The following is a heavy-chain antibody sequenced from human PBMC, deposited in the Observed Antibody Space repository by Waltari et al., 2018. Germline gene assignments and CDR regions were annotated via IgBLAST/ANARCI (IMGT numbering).Heavy chain of an antibody. CDR3: ARGPPIVGAMDY. V-gene: IGHV4-38-2*02. CDR1: GNSISSPYY. J-gene: IGHJ4*02. CDR2: IYHSGNT. Sequence: QVRLQESGPGLVKPSETLSLTCPVSGNSISSPYYWGWIRQPPGKGLEWIGNIYHSGNTYYNPSLKSRVTLSVDTSKNQFSLKLNSVTAADTAVYYCARGPPIVGAMDYWGQGTLVTVSS. D-gene: IGHD1-26*01.